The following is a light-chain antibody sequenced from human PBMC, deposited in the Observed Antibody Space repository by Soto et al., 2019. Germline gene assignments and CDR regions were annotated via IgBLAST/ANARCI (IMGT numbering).Light chain of an antibody. J-gene: IGKJ1*01. CDR3: YQYGSTPPT. Sequence: EIVLTQSPGTLSLSPGERATLSYRASQSVSSSYLAWYQQKPGQAPRLLIWGVSNRATGIPDRFSGSGSGTDFTLTISRLEPEDFVVFYCYQYGSTPPTFGQGTKVEIK. CDR1: QSVSSSY. CDR2: GVS. V-gene: IGKV3-20*01.